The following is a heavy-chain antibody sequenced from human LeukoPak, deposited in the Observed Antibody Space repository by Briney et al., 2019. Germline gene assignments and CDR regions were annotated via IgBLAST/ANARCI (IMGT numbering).Heavy chain of an antibody. Sequence: QTGGSLRLSCAASGFTFSSYAMRWVRQAPGKGLEWVSAISDSGGRTYYADSVKGRFTISRDNSKNTLYLQMNSLRAEDTAVYYCAKVGAVAAVENWGQGTLVTVSS. CDR1: GFTFSSYA. CDR2: ISDSGGRT. D-gene: IGHD6-19*01. V-gene: IGHV3-23*01. J-gene: IGHJ4*02. CDR3: AKVGAVAAVEN.